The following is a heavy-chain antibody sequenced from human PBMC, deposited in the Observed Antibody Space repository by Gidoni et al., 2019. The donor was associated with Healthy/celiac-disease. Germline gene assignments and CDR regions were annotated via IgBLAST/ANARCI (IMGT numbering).Heavy chain of an antibody. D-gene: IGHD3-10*01. Sequence: EVQLVESGGGLVQPGGSLRLSCAASGFTVSSNYMSWVRQAPGKGLGWVSVIYSGGSTYYADSVKGRFTISRDNSKNTLYLQMNSLRAEDTAVYYCARDFLVRGVIPYGMDVWGQGTTVTVSS. V-gene: IGHV3-66*01. CDR1: GFTVSSNY. J-gene: IGHJ6*02. CDR2: IYSGGST. CDR3: ARDFLVRGVIPYGMDV.